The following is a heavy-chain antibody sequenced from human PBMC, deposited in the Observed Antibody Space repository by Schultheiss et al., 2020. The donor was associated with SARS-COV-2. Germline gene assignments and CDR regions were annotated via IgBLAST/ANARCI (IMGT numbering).Heavy chain of an antibody. CDR2: MNPNSGNT. D-gene: IGHD5/OR15-5a*01. Sequence: ASVKVSCKASGYTFTSYGISWVRQAPGQGLEWMGWMNPNSGNTGYAQKFQGRVTMTTDTSTSTAYMELRSLRSDDTAVYYCARARVPDYWGQGTLVTVSS. CDR3: ARARVPDY. J-gene: IGHJ4*02. CDR1: GYTFTSYG. V-gene: IGHV1-18*01.